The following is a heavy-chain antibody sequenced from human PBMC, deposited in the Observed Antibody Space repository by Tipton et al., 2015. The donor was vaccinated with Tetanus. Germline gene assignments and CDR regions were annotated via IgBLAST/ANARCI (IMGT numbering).Heavy chain of an antibody. D-gene: IGHD3-22*01. J-gene: IGHJ6*02. CDR3: ARDRGDYIYSGMDV. CDR1: GYTFTGYY. Sequence: QLVQSGAEVKKPGASVKVSCKASGYTFTGYYMYWVRQAPGQGLEWMGWIDPNSGGTVYAQKFQGRVTMTSDTSISTAYMEVRSLRSDDTAVYYCARDRGDYIYSGMDVWGPGTTVTVS. CDR2: IDPNSGGT. V-gene: IGHV1-2*02.